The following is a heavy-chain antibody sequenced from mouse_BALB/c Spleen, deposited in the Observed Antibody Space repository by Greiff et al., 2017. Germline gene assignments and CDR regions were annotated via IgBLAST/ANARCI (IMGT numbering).Heavy chain of an antibody. V-gene: IGHV5-6-5*01. CDR2: ISSGGST. CDR3: ARGLLLRIYAMDY. J-gene: IGHJ4*01. Sequence: EVMLVESGGGLVKPGGSLKLSCAASGFTFSSYAMSWVRQTPEKRLEWVASISSGGSTYYPDSVKGRFTISRDNARNILYLQMSSLRSEDTAMYYCARGLLLRIYAMDYWGQGTSVTVSA. D-gene: IGHD1-1*01. CDR1: GFTFSSYA.